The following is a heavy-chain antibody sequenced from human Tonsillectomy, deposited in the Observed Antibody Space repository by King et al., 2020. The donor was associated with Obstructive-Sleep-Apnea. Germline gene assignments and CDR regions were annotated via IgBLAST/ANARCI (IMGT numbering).Heavy chain of an antibody. CDR1: GFTFSNAW. CDR2: IKSKTDGGTT. V-gene: IGHV3-15*01. CDR3: TTEGDCSSTSCYVWGYYYYGMDV. J-gene: IGHJ6*02. Sequence: VQLVESGGGLVKPGGSLRLSCAASGFTFSNAWMSWVRQAPGKGLEWVGRIKSKTDGGTTDYAAPVKGRFTISRDDSKNTLYLKMNSLKTEDTAVYYCTTEGDCSSTSCYVWGYYYYGMDVWGQGTTVTVSS. D-gene: IGHD2-2*01.